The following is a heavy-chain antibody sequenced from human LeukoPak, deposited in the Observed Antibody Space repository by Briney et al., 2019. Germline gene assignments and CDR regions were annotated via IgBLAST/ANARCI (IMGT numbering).Heavy chain of an antibody. CDR2: ISSSSSYI. CDR1: GFTFSSYS. J-gene: IGHJ3*02. Sequence: GGSLRLSCAASGFTFSSYSMNWVRQAPGKGLEWVSSISSSSSYIYYADSVKGRFTISRDNAKNSLYLQMNSLRAEDTAVYYCARRGTWEGAFDIWGQGTMVTVSS. V-gene: IGHV3-21*01. CDR3: ARRGTWEGAFDI. D-gene: IGHD1-26*01.